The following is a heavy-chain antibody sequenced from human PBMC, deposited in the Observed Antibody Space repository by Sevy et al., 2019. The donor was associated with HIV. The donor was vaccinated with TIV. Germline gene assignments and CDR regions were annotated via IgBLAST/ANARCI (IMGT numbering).Heavy chain of an antibody. CDR2: IQSTIDGGTT. V-gene: IGHV3-15*01. J-gene: IGHJ6*02. D-gene: IGHD3-9*01. CDR1: GFTFTHAW. Sequence: GGSLRLSCAASGFTFTHAWMNWVRQAPGKGLEWVGRIQSTIDGGTTDFAAPVKGRFTISRDDSKNTVFLQMNSLKTEDTAVHYCTTSSHSPRVWRDFDPRFYFFYYGMDVWGQGTTVTVSS. CDR3: TTSSHSPRVWRDFDPRFYFFYYGMDV.